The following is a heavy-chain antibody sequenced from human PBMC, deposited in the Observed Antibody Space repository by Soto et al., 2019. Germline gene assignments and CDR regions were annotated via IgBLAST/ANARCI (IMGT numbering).Heavy chain of an antibody. CDR3: ARHKVGARTGTYNWFDP. CDR2: IYYSGST. V-gene: IGHV4-39*01. J-gene: IGHJ5*02. Sequence: SETLSLTCTVSGGSISSSSYYWGWIRQPPGKGLEWIGSIYYSGSTYYNPSLKSRVTISVDTSKNQFSLKLSSVTAADTAVYYCARHKVGARTGTYNWFDPWGQGTLVTVSS. CDR1: GGSISSSSYY. D-gene: IGHD1-1*01.